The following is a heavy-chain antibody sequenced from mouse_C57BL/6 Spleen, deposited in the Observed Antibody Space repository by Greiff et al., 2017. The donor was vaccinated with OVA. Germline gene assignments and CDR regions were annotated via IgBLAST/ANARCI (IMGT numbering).Heavy chain of an antibody. CDR3: ARGSSGAYYFDY. D-gene: IGHD3-2*02. V-gene: IGHV1-82*01. J-gene: IGHJ2*01. Sequence: QVQLQQSGPELVKPGASVKLSCKASGYAFSSSWMNWVKQRPGKGLEWIGRIYPGDGDTNYNGKFKGKATLTADKSSSTAYMQLSSLTAEDSAVYYCARGSSGAYYFDYWGQGTTLTVSS. CDR1: GYAFSSSW. CDR2: IYPGDGDT.